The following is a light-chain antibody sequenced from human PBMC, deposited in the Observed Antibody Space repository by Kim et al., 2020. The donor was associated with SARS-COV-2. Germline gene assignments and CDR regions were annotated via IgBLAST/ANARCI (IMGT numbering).Light chain of an antibody. J-gene: IGKJ4*01. CDR3: QQYEAWPPVT. CDR1: QSIRSN. V-gene: IGKV3D-15*01. Sequence: EIVMTQSPATLSVSPGERATLSCRASQSIRSNLAWYQQKPAQAPRLLIYGASTRATGVPDRFSGGGSGTDFTLTISSLQSEDFAIYYCQQYEAWPPVTFGGGTKVDIK. CDR2: GAS.